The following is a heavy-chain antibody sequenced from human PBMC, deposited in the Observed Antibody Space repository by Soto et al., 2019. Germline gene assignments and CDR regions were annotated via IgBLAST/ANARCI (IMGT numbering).Heavy chain of an antibody. CDR1: GFTFSSYG. D-gene: IGHD3-10*01. V-gene: IGHV3-30*18. CDR3: AKWPSEASGRFGY. Sequence: QVQLVESGGGVVQPGRSLRLSCAAPGFTFSSYGMHWVRQAPGKGLEWVAVISYDGSNKYYADSVKGRFTISRDNSKNKLYLQMNSLRAEDTAVYYCAKWPSEASGRFGYWGQGTLVTVSS. CDR2: ISYDGSNK. J-gene: IGHJ4*02.